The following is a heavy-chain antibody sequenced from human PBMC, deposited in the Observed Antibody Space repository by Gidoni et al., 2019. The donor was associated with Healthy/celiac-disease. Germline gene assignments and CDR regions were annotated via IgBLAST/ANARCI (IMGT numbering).Heavy chain of an antibody. CDR1: GFTFSNHA. V-gene: IGHV3-23*01. D-gene: IGHD2-21*02. CDR3: AKARGSSVVTIYFDY. Sequence: EVQLLESGGGLVQPGGSLRLSCAASGFTFSNHAMSWVRQAPGKGLEWVSTISGSAGSTFYADSVKGRFTISRDNSKNTLYVQMNNLRAEDTAVYYCAKARGSSVVTIYFDYWGQGILVTVSS. CDR2: ISGSAGST. J-gene: IGHJ4*02.